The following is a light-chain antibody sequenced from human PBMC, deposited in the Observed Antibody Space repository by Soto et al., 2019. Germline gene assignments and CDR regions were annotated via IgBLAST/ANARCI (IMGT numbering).Light chain of an antibody. CDR3: QQYNNSLRT. V-gene: IGKV3-20*01. CDR1: QSVSSSY. J-gene: IGKJ1*01. CDR2: GAS. Sequence: EIVLTQPPGTLSLSPGERATLYCRASQSVSSSYLAWYQQKPGQAPRLLIYGASSRATGIPDRFSGSGSGTDFTLTISRLEPEDFAVYYCQQYNNSLRTFGQGTKVDIK.